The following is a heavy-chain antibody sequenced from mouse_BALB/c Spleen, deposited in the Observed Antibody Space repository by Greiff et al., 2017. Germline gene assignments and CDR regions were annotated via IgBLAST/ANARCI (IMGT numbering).Heavy chain of an antibody. CDR2: IRLKSNNYAT. Sequence: EVKLEESGGGLVQPGGSMKLSCVASGFTFSNYWMNWVRQSPEKGLEWVAEIRLKSNNYATHYAESVKGRFTISRDDSKSSVYLQMNNLRAEDTGIYYCTRRDGYSAWFAYWGQGTLVTVSA. CDR3: TRRDGYSAWFAY. D-gene: IGHD2-3*01. J-gene: IGHJ3*01. CDR1: GFTFSNYW. V-gene: IGHV6-6*02.